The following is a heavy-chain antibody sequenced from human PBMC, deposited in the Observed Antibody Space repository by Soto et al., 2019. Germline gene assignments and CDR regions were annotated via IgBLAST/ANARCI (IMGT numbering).Heavy chain of an antibody. Sequence: GGSLRLSCAASVFTFSSYAMHWVRQAPGKGLEWVAVISYNGSNKYYGDSVKDRFTISRDNSKNTLYLHMNSLRPEDTAVYFCAKGPPLLMVYPVLDSWGQGTLVTVSS. V-gene: IGHV3-30*04. CDR3: AKGPPLLMVYPVLDS. D-gene: IGHD2-8*01. CDR2: ISYNGSNK. J-gene: IGHJ4*02. CDR1: VFTFSSYA.